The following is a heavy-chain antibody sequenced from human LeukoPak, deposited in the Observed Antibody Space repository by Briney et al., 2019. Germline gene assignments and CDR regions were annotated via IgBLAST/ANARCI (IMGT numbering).Heavy chain of an antibody. CDR1: GFTFSSYW. V-gene: IGHV3-74*01. D-gene: IGHD2-2*01. J-gene: IGHJ4*02. CDR2: INTDGSST. Sequence: RGSLRLSCAASGFTFSSYWMHWVRQAPGKGLVWVSRINTDGSSTSYADSVRGRFTVSRDNAKNTLYLEMSRLRAEDTAVYFCASDNAYMFDYWGQGTQVAVSS. CDR3: ASDNAYMFDY.